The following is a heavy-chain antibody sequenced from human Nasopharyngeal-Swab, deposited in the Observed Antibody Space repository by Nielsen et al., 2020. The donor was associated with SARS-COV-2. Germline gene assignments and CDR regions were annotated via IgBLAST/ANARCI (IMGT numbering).Heavy chain of an antibody. CDR1: GGSISSYY. CDR2: IYYSGST. J-gene: IGHJ4*02. CDR3: ASHSPDFWSGGIFDY. D-gene: IGHD3-3*01. Sequence: SETLSLTCTVSGGSISSYYWSWIRQPPGKGLEWIGYIYYSGSTNYNPSLKSRVTISVDTSKNQFSLKLSSVTAADTAVYYCASHSPDFWSGGIFDYWGQGTLVTVSS. V-gene: IGHV4-59*08.